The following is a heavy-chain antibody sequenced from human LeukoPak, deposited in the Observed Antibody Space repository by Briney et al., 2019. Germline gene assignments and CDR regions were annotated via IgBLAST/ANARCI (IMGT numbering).Heavy chain of an antibody. Sequence: HPAGSLRLSCAASGFTFSSYAMHWVRQAPGKGLEWVAVISYDGSNKYYADSVKGRFTISRDNSKNTLYLQMNSLTAEDTAVYYCARAGIAAAGTGNWFDPWGQGTLVTVSS. CDR1: GFTFSSYA. J-gene: IGHJ5*02. D-gene: IGHD6-13*01. CDR3: ARAGIAAAGTGNWFDP. CDR2: ISYDGSNK. V-gene: IGHV3-30-3*01.